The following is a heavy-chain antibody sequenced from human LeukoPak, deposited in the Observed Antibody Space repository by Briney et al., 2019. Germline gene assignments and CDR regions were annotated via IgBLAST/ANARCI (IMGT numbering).Heavy chain of an antibody. CDR2: IIPILGIA. CDR1: GRTFSSYT. D-gene: IGHD2-15*01. V-gene: IGHV1-69*02. CDR3: ARALGYCSGGSCYRSPYYYYGMDV. Sequence: ASVKVSCKASGRTFSSYTISWVRQAPGQGLEWMGRIIPILGIANYAQKFQGRVTITADKSTSTAYMELSSLRSEDTAVYYCARALGYCSGGSCYRSPYYYYGMDVWGQGTTVTVSS. J-gene: IGHJ6*02.